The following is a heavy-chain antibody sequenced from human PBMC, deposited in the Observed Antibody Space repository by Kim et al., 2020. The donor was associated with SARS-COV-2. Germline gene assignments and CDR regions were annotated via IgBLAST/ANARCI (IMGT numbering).Heavy chain of an antibody. Sequence: GGSLRLSCAASGFTFSSYAMSWVRQAPGKGLEWVSAISGSGGSTYYADSVKGRFTISRDNSKNTLYLQMNSLRAEDTAVYYCAKDELPYYYDSSGYPRWGQGTLVTVSS. D-gene: IGHD3-22*01. V-gene: IGHV3-23*01. CDR3: AKDELPYYYDSSGYPR. J-gene: IGHJ4*02. CDR2: ISGSGGST. CDR1: GFTFSSYA.